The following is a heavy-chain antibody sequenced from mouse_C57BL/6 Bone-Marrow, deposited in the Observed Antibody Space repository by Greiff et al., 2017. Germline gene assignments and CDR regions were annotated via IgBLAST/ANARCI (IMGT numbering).Heavy chain of an antibody. D-gene: IGHD1-1*02. J-gene: IGHJ1*03. CDR3: AREGLLLWDFDV. CDR2: ISSGGSYT. V-gene: IGHV5-6*01. Sequence: EVQLKESGGDLVKPGGSLKLSCAASGFTFSSYGMSWVRQTPDKRLEWVATISSGGSYTYYPDSVKGRFTISRDNAKNTLYLQMSSLKSEDTAMYYCAREGLLLWDFDVWGTGTTVTVSS. CDR1: GFTFSSYG.